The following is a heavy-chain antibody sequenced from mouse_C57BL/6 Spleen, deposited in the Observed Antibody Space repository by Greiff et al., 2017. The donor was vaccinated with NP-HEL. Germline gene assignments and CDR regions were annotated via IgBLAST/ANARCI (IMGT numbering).Heavy chain of an antibody. V-gene: IGHV5-17*01. J-gene: IGHJ3*01. CDR3: ARREAAQAAWFAY. CDR1: GFTFSDYG. Sequence: EVMLVESGGGLVKPGGSLKLSCAASGFTFSDYGMHWVRQAPEKGLEWVAYISSGSSTIYYADTVKGRFTISRDNAKNTLFLQMTSLRSEDTAMYYCARREAAQAAWFAYWGQGTLVTVSA. CDR2: ISSGSSTI. D-gene: IGHD3-2*02.